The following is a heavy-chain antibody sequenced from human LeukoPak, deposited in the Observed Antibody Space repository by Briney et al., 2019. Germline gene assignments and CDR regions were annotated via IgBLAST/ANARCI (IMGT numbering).Heavy chain of an antibody. J-gene: IGHJ2*01. CDR3: ARSPTGDSSGYYNWYFDL. Sequence: ASVKVSCKSSGGTFSSYAISWVRQAPGQGLEWMGWINPNSGGTNYAQKFQGWVTMTRDTSISTAYMELSRLRSDDTAVYYCARSPTGDSSGYYNWYFDLWGRGTLVTVSS. V-gene: IGHV1-2*04. CDR2: INPNSGGT. D-gene: IGHD3-22*01. CDR1: GGTFSSYA.